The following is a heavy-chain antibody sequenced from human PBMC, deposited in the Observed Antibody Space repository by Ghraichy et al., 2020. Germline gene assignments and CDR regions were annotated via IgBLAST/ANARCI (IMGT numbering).Heavy chain of an antibody. CDR3: AKGLVTTGPYYYYMDV. J-gene: IGHJ6*03. CDR1: GFSFSNYA. CDR2: ISDSSGST. V-gene: IGHV3-23*01. Sequence: LSLTCAASGFSFSNYAMNWARQAPGKGLEWVSGISDSSGSTYYADSVKGRFTISRDNSKNTLYLQMNSLRAEDTALYYCAKGLVTTGPYYYYMDVWGKGTTVTVSS. D-gene: IGHD4-17*01.